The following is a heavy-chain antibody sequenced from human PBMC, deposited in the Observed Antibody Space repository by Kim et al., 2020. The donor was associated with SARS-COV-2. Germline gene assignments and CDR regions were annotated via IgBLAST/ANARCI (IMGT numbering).Heavy chain of an antibody. J-gene: IGHJ1*01. D-gene: IGHD6-19*01. CDR2: IRDSGGST. Sequence: GGSLRLSCAASGFTFNNYAMSWVRQAPGKGLEWVSGIRDSGGSTKYADSVKGRFSISRDNSKNTLYLQMDSVSAEDTAVYYCANVTSGSSGWFEYFEHWGQGTLVTVSS. V-gene: IGHV3-23*01. CDR3: ANVTSGSSGWFEYFEH. CDR1: GFTFNNYA.